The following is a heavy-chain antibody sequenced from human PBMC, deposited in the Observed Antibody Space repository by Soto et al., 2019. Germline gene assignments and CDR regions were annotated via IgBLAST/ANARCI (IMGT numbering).Heavy chain of an antibody. CDR2: ISGIGASS. V-gene: IGHV3-23*01. CDR1: GFTFSSYG. J-gene: IGHJ4*02. D-gene: IGHD3-10*01. CDR3: AKITDNYGSDF. Sequence: PGGCLRLSCAASGFTFSSYGMTWVRQAPGKGLDWVSSISGIGASSFYADSVKGRFTISRDNSKSMLYLQMNSLRTEDTAVYYCAKITDNYGSDFWGQGSLVTVSS.